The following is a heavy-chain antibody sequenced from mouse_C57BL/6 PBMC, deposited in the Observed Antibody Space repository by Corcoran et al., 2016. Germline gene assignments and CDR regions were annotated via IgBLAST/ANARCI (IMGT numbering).Heavy chain of an antibody. V-gene: IGHV3-6*01. CDR2: ISYDGSN. D-gene: IGHD1-1*01. CDR1: GYSITSGYS. CDR3: ARVDYYGSSYYWYFDV. J-gene: IGHJ1*03. Sequence: DVQLQESGPGLVKPSQSLSLPFSVPGYSITSGYSWNWIRQFPGNKLEWMGYISYDGSNNYNPSLKNRISITRDTSKNQFFLKLNSVTTEDTATYYCARVDYYGSSYYWYFDVWGTGTTVTVSS.